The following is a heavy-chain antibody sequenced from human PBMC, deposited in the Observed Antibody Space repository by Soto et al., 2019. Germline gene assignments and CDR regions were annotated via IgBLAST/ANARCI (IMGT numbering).Heavy chain of an antibody. J-gene: IGHJ4*02. CDR2: IKSKTDGGTT. CDR3: TTDFVGWGYCSGGSCYSGFDY. Sequence: EVQLVESGGGSVKPGGSLRLSCAASGFTFSNAWMSWVRQAPGKGLEWVGRIKSKTDGGTTDYAAPVKGRFTISRDDSKNTLYLQMNSLKTEDTAVYYCTTDFVGWGYCSGGSCYSGFDYWGQGTLVTVSS. CDR1: GFTFSNAW. D-gene: IGHD2-15*01. V-gene: IGHV3-15*01.